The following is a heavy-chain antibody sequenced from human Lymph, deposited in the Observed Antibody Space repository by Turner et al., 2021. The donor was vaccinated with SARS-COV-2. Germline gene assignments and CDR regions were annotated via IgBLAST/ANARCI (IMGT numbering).Heavy chain of an antibody. CDR3: ARVVPAGWYYFDY. D-gene: IGHD2-2*01. Sequence: QVQLQESGPGLVKPSETLSLTCTVSGGSISSYFWSWIRQPPGKGLEWIAYIYYSGSTNYNPSLKSRVTISVDTSKNQFSLKLSSVTAADTAVYYCARVVPAGWYYFDYWGQGTLVTVSS. CDR2: IYYSGST. CDR1: GGSISSYF. J-gene: IGHJ4*02. V-gene: IGHV4-59*13.